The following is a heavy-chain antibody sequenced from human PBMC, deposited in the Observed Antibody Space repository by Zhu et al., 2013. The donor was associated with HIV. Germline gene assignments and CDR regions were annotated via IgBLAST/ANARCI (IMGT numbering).Heavy chain of an antibody. CDR1: GYIFTFYA. CDR2: INVGRDDT. Sequence: QVQLVQSGAEVKKPGASVKVSCKASGYIFTFYAIHWVRQAPGQNLEWMGWINVGRDDTKYAQKFQDRVTITRDTSANTAYMDLSSLRSEDTAVYYCAREGYSRLRDAFDLWGQGTLVTVSS. D-gene: IGHD2-15*01. CDR3: AREGYSRLRDAFDL. V-gene: IGHV1-3*01. J-gene: IGHJ3*01.